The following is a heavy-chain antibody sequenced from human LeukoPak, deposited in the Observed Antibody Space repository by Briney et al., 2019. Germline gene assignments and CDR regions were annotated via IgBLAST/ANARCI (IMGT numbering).Heavy chain of an antibody. Sequence: PGGSLRLSCAASGFTFSSYGMHWVRQAPGKGLEWVAVIWYDGSSKYYADSVKGRFTISRDNSKNTLYLQMNSLRAEDTAVYYCARHIAVADAFDYWGQGTLVTVSS. CDR1: GFTFSSYG. CDR2: IWYDGSSK. V-gene: IGHV3-33*01. D-gene: IGHD6-19*01. CDR3: ARHIAVADAFDY. J-gene: IGHJ4*02.